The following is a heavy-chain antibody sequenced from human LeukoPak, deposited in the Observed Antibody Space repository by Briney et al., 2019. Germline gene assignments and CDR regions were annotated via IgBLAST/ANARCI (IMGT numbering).Heavy chain of an antibody. CDR3: ARVIPAPTG. V-gene: IGHV1-2*02. CDR2: INPYSGET. J-gene: IGHJ6*02. CDR1: GFTFFTDSY. Sequence: ASVRVSCKASGFTFFTDSYVHWVRQAPGQGLEWMGWINPYSGETHYSQKFQGRVTMTRDTSISALYMELRWLTSDDTATYYCARVIPAPTGWGQGTTVTVSS. D-gene: IGHD1-14*01.